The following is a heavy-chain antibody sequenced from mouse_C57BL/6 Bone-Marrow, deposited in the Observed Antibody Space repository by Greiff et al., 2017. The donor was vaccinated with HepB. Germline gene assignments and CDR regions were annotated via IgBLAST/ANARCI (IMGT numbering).Heavy chain of an antibody. V-gene: IGHV5-16*01. Sequence: EVHLVESEGGLVQPGSSIKLSCTASGFTFSDYYMAWVRQVPEKGLEWVANINYDGSSTYYLDSLKSRFIISRDNAKNILYLQMSSLKSENTATHYCARDRGFDYWGPGTPLTVSS. CDR2: INYDGSST. J-gene: IGHJ2*01. CDR1: GFTFSDYY. CDR3: ARDRGFDY.